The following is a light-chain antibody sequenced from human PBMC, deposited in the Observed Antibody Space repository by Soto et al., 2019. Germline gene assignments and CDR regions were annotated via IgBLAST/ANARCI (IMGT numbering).Light chain of an antibody. CDR3: QQYGTSPMYT. J-gene: IGKJ2*01. V-gene: IGKV3-20*01. CDR1: QGVSSSY. Sequence: EIVLTQSPGTLSLSPGERATLSCRASQGVSSSYLAWYQQKPGQAPRLLIYDTSSRATGIPDRFSGSGSGTDFTLTISRLEPEDLAVYYCQQYGTSPMYTFGQGTKLEIK. CDR2: DTS.